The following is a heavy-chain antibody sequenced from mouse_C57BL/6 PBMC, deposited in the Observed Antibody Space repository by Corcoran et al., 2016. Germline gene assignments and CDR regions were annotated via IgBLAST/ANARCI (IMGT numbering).Heavy chain of an antibody. CDR2: INPNNGGT. CDR3: AREGIYYDYEGGMMDY. Sequence: EIQLQQSGPELVKPGASVKISCKASGYTFTDYYMNWVKQSHGKSLEWIGDINPNNGGTSYNQKFKGKATLTVDKSSSTAYMELRSLTSEDSAVYYCAREGIYYDYEGGMMDYWGQGTSVTVSS. J-gene: IGHJ4*01. V-gene: IGHV1-26*01. D-gene: IGHD2-4*01. CDR1: GYTFTDYY.